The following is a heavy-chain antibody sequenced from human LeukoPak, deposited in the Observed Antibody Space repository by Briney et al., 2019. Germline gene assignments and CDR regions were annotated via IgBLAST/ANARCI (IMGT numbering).Heavy chain of an antibody. Sequence: PSETLSLTCTVSGGSISSGGYYWSWNRQHPGKGLEWIGSIYYSGSTYYNPSLESRVTISVDTSKNQFSLKLSSVTAADTAVYYCARNHLNYEVTRYYNYGMDVWGQGTTVTVSS. CDR2: IYYSGST. D-gene: IGHD1-14*01. V-gene: IGHV4-39*01. J-gene: IGHJ6*02. CDR3: ARNHLNYEVTRYYNYGMDV. CDR1: GGSISSGGYY.